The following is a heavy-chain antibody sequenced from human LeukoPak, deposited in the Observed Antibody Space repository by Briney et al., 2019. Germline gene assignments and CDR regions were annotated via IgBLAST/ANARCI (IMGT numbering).Heavy chain of an antibody. D-gene: IGHD2-2*01. J-gene: IGHJ6*03. Sequence: GGSLRLSCAASGFTFSSYSMNWVRQAPGKGLEWVSYISSSSSTIYYADSVKGRFTISRDNSKNTLYLQMNSLRAEDTAVYYCAKAYCSSTSCYLTGSDYYYMDVWGKGTTVTVSS. V-gene: IGHV3-48*01. CDR2: ISSSSSTI. CDR1: GFTFSSYS. CDR3: AKAYCSSTSCYLTGSDYYYMDV.